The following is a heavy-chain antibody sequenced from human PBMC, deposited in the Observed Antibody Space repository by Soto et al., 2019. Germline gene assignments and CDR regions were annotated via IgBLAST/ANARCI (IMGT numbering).Heavy chain of an antibody. CDR1: DGSFSGYY. D-gene: IGHD6-19*01. J-gene: IGHJ4*02. CDR3: AGGWCGWFTC. CDR2: INHSGST. V-gene: IGHV4-34*01. Sequence: QVQLQQWGAGLLKPSETLSLTCAVYDGSFSGYYLSWIRQPPGKGLEWIGEINHSGSTNYNPSLKSRVTISVDTAKYQFSLKLSSVTAADTAVYYWAGGWCGWFTCWGQGTLVTVSS.